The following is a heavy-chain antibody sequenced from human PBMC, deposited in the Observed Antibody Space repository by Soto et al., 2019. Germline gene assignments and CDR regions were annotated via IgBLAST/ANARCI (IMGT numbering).Heavy chain of an antibody. D-gene: IGHD1-26*01. CDR3: ARRGSGSYYGY. CDR2: ISGSGGST. Sequence: EVQLLESGGGLVQPGGSLRLSCAASGFTFSSYAMRWVRQAPGKGLEWVSAISGSGGSTYYADSVKGRFAISRDNSKNTLYLHMNSLRAEDTAVYYCARRGSGSYYGYWCQGTLVSVSS. V-gene: IGHV3-23*01. J-gene: IGHJ4*02. CDR1: GFTFSSYA.